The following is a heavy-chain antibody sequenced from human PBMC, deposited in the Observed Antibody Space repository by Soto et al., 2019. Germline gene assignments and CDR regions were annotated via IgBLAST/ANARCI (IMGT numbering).Heavy chain of an antibody. Sequence: SETLSLTCAVSGGSISSGGYAWAWIRQPPGKGLEWVGYIYQSGSTYYNPSLKSRVTIAADRSKNQFSLNLASVPAADTAVYYCARSYSGGDAYFDYWGQGTVVTVSS. CDR2: IYQSGST. J-gene: IGHJ4*02. CDR3: ARSYSGGDAYFDY. CDR1: GGSISSGGYA. D-gene: IGHD2-21*02. V-gene: IGHV4-30-2*01.